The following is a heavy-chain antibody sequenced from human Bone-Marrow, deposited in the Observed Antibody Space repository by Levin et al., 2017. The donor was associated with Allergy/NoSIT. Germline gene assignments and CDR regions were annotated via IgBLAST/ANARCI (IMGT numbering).Heavy chain of an antibody. Sequence: TGGSLRLSCAASGFTFSYYGFHWVRQAPAKGLEWVAEISYDGTTTHYAGSVQGRFTISRDISKNTLYLQMNSLRLDDTAVYYCAREFSRGDHWGQGTLVAVSS. CDR2: ISYDGTTT. CDR3: AREFSRGDH. V-gene: IGHV3-30-3*01. CDR1: GFTFSYYG. J-gene: IGHJ5*02.